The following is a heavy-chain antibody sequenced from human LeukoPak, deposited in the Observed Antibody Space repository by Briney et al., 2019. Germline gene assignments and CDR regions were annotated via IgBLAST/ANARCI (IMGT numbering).Heavy chain of an antibody. D-gene: IGHD2-21*02. CDR3: ARAYCGGDCYLYYFDY. CDR2: INPNSGGT. V-gene: IGHV1-2*02. CDR1: GYTFIGYY. J-gene: IGHJ4*02. Sequence: ASVKVSCKASGYTFIGYYMHWVRQAPGQGLEWMGWINPNSGGTNYAQKFQGRVTMTRDTSISTAYMELSRLRSDDTAVYYCARAYCGGDCYLYYFDYWGQGTLVTVSS.